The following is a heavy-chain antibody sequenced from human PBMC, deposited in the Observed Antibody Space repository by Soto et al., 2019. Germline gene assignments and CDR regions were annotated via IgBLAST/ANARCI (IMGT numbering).Heavy chain of an antibody. Sequence: GGSLRLSCAASGFTFSSYAMHWVRQAPGKGLEWVAGISYDGSNKYYADSVKGRCTISRDNSKNTLYLQMNSLRAEETAVYYCARNVVRFLEWSNMPGYYGMDVWGQGTTVTVSS. J-gene: IGHJ6*02. CDR3: ARNVVRFLEWSNMPGYYGMDV. CDR1: GFTFSSYA. V-gene: IGHV3-30-3*01. CDR2: ISYDGSNK. D-gene: IGHD3-3*01.